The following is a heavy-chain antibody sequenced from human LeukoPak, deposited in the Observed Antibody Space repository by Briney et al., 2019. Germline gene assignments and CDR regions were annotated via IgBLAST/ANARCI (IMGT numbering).Heavy chain of an antibody. CDR1: GGSFTDYY. D-gene: IGHD3-10*01. Sequence: SETLSLTCAVYGGSFTDYYGSWLRQPPGKGLEWIGEINHIGGTNYNPSLKSRVTISVDRSKNQFSLKLRSVTAADSTDYYCARSPAGTKSHRGIFDYWGQGILVTVSS. CDR3: ARSPAGTKSHRGIFDY. CDR2: INHIGGT. J-gene: IGHJ4*02. V-gene: IGHV4-34*01.